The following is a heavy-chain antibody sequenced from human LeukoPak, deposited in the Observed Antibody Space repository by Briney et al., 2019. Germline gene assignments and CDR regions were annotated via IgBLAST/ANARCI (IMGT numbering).Heavy chain of an antibody. D-gene: IGHD3-22*01. CDR3: ARVVYYYDSSGYYPLGD. CDR2: INPSGGST. CDR1: GYTFTSYY. V-gene: IGHV1-46*01. Sequence: ASVTVTRKAAGYTFTSYYMHWVRQAPAQGKGWMGVINPSGGSTSTAQTVQGRGTMTSDTSTSTVYMELSSLSAEDTAVYCGARVVYYYDSSGYYPLGDWGQGTMVTVSS. J-gene: IGHJ4*01.